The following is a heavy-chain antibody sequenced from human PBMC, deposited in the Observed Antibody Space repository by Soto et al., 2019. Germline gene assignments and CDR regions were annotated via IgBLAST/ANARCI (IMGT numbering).Heavy chain of an antibody. J-gene: IGHJ4*02. Sequence: EVQLVESGGGLVQPGGSLRLSCAPSGFTFTNYWMTWVRQAPGKGLEWVANIKQDGSEEYYMDSVKGRFTISRDNAKKSLYLQMDSLRAEDTAVYYCVSLPMVRGVIVDYWGQGTLVTVSS. CDR1: GFTFTNYW. CDR3: VSLPMVRGVIVDY. CDR2: IKQDGSEE. D-gene: IGHD3-10*01. V-gene: IGHV3-7*03.